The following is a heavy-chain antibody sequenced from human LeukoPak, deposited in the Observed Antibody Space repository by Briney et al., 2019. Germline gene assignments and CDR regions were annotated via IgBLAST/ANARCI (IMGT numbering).Heavy chain of an antibody. CDR2: IWYDGSNK. J-gene: IGHJ3*02. V-gene: IGHV3-33*06. D-gene: IGHD2-15*01. CDR1: GFTFSSYG. CDR3: AKDGRCSGGTCYYDAFDI. Sequence: PGGSLRLSCAASGFTFSSYGMHWVRQAPGKGLGWVAVIWYDGSNKYYADSVKGRFTISRDNSKKTLYLQMTSVRAEDTAVHYCAKDGRCSGGTCYYDAFDIWGQGTMVTVSS.